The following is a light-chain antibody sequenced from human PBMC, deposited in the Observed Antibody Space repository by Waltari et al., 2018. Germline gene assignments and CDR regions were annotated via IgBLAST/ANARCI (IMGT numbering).Light chain of an antibody. V-gene: IGKV1-39*01. Sequence: DIQMTQSPASLSASVGERVTITCRASQNIGDSLNWYQHRPGTAPKFLVYTASNLQSGVPSMFSASGSGTDFTLSISSLQPEDFATYYCQEFYSTPHYTFGQGTKLEI. CDR1: QNIGDS. CDR3: QEFYSTPHYT. CDR2: TAS. J-gene: IGKJ2*01.